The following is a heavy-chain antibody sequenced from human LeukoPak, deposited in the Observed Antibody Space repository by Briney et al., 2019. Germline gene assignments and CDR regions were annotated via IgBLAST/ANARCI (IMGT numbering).Heavy chain of an antibody. J-gene: IGHJ4*02. CDR3: ARSNLPRQLETADY. V-gene: IGHV5-51*01. CDR1: GSIFTSYW. Sequence: PGESLKISCKGSGSIFTSYWIGWVRKLPGKGLEWMGIIYPGDSDTRYSPSFQGQVTISADKSISTAYLQWSSLKASDTAMYYCARSNLPRQLETADYWGQGTLVTVSS. D-gene: IGHD1-1*01. CDR2: IYPGDSDT.